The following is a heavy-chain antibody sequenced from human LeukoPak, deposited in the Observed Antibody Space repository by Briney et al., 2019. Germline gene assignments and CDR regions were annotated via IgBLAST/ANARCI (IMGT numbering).Heavy chain of an antibody. V-gene: IGHV1-46*01. Sequence: ASVKVSCKASGYTFTSYYMHWVRQAPGQGLEWMGIINPSGGSTSYAQKFQGRVTMTRDMSTSTVYMGLSSLRSEDTAVYYCARASGGSIEPDYWGQGTLVTVSS. CDR1: GYTFTSYY. CDR3: ARASGGSIEPDY. D-gene: IGHD3-10*01. J-gene: IGHJ4*02. CDR2: INPSGGST.